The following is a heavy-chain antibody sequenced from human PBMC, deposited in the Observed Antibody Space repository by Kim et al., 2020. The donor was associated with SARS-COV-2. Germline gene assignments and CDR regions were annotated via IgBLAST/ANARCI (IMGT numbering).Heavy chain of an antibody. CDR3: ARDITGLDY. CDR2: NQ. Sequence: NQNDAAAEKRRFIIARDNYKNTVYLQMNSLRAEDTAVYYCARDITGLDYWGQGILVTVSS. D-gene: IGHD1-20*01. J-gene: IGHJ4*02. V-gene: IGHV3-33*01.